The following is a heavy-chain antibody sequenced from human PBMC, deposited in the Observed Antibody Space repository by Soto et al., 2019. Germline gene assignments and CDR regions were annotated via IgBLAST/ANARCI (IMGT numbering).Heavy chain of an antibody. V-gene: IGHV4-59*01. J-gene: IGHJ5*02. Sequence: SETLSLTCTVSGGSISSYYWSWIRQPPGKGLEWIGYIYYSGSTNYNPSLKSRVTISVDTSKNQFSLKLSSVTAADTAVYYCARGSIAARRVGWFDPLGQGTLVTVSS. D-gene: IGHD6-6*01. CDR3: ARGSIAARRVGWFDP. CDR1: GGSISSYY. CDR2: IYYSGST.